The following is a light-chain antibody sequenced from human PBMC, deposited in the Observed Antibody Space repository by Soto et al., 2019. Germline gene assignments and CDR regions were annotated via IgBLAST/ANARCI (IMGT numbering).Light chain of an antibody. CDR2: EVS. Sequence: QSVLTQPPSVSGSPGQSVTISCTGTSSDVGTYNRVSWYQQAPGTAPKLMIYEVSNRPSGVPDRFSGSKSGNTASLTISGLQAEDEADYYCSSYTNSNHWAFGGGTKLTVL. CDR3: SSYTNSNHWA. J-gene: IGLJ3*02. V-gene: IGLV2-18*02. CDR1: SSDVGTYNR.